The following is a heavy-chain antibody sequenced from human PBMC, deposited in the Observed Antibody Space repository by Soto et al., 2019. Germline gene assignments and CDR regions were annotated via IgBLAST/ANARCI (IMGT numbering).Heavy chain of an antibody. CDR2: IHDSGST. J-gene: IGHJ5*02. Sequence: QVKLQESGPGLEKPSGTLSLTCAVSGGSISSDRWWTWVRQAPGKGLGWIGGIHDSGSTNYNLSLKSRAPISIDKSKNQFSLEMTSVTAADTAIYYCAGQWAAGYGAFDPWGQGTLVTVSS. V-gene: IGHV4-4*02. CDR1: GGSISSDRW. CDR3: AGQWAAGYGAFDP. D-gene: IGHD3-9*01.